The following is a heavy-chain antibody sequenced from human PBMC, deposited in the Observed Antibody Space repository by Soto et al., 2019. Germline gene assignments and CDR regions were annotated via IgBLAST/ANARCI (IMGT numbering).Heavy chain of an antibody. J-gene: IGHJ4*02. V-gene: IGHV4-34*01. CDR3: ASHDSSGYYFGY. CDR1: VGSFSGYY. CDR2: INHSGST. D-gene: IGHD3-22*01. Sequence: PSETLSLTCAVYVGSFSGYYWSWIRQPPGKGLEWIGEINHSGSTNYNPSLKSRVTISVDTSKNQFSLKLSSVTAAGTAVYYCASHDSSGYYFGYWGQGTLVTVSS.